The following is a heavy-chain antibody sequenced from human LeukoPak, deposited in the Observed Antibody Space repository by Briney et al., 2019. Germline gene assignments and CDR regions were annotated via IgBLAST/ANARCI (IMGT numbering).Heavy chain of an antibody. Sequence: SETLSLTCTVSAGSISSDSYYWGWIRQPPGKGLEWIGTIYYSGNTYYNPSLKSRLTISVDTSKNQFSLKLRSVTAADTALYYCARWVGAPATSWFDPWGQGTLVTVSS. CDR3: ARWVGAPATSWFDP. CDR2: IYYSGNT. V-gene: IGHV4-39*07. CDR1: AGSISSDSYY. D-gene: IGHD1-26*01. J-gene: IGHJ5*02.